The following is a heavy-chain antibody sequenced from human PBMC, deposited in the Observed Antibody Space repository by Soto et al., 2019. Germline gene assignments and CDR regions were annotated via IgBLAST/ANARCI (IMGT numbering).Heavy chain of an antibody. J-gene: IGHJ5*02. D-gene: IGHD3-3*01. CDR2: INPHGGST. CDR1: GDTFTSYY. Sequence: EASVKVSCKAPGDTFTSYYLNWVRQAPGQGLEWMGVINPHGGSTKYAQKFQGRITMTRDTSRSTVYMELSSLRSDDTAIYYCARSSGGNFGIIIEGSNWFDPWGQGTLVTV. V-gene: IGHV1-46*01. CDR3: ARSSGGNFGIIIEGSNWFDP.